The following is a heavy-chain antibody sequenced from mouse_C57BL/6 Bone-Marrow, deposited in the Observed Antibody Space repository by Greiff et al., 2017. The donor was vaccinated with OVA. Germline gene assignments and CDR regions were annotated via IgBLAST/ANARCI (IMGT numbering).Heavy chain of an antibody. CDR3: ARGYRGDY. CDR1: GYTFTSYW. D-gene: IGHD2-14*01. J-gene: IGHJ2*01. CDR2: IDPSDSYT. Sequence: QVQLQQPGAELAKPGASVKLSCKASGYTFTSYWMQWVKQRPGQGLEWIGEIDPSDSYTNYNQKIKGQATLTVDTSYSTAYRQLSSLTSEDSAVYYCARGYRGDYWGQGTTLTVSS. V-gene: IGHV1-50*01.